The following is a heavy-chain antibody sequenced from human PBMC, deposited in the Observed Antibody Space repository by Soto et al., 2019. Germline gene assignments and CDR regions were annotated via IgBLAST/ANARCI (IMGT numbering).Heavy chain of an antibody. CDR2: IGGSGDT. CDR1: GFTFRNQA. CDR3: AKEMFAAAYAATSPFDL. V-gene: IGHV3-23*01. D-gene: IGHD2-15*01. J-gene: IGHJ4*02. Sequence: PGGSLRLSCAASGFTFRNQAMSWVRQASGKGLEWVSGIGGSGDTYYADSVKGRFTISRDNSNNLLYLHMSGLRAEDTGRYFCAKEMFAAAYAATSPFDLWGQGTLVTVSS.